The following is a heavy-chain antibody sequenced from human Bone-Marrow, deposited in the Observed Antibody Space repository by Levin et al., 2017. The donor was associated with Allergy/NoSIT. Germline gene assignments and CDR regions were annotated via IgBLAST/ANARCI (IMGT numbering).Heavy chain of an antibody. D-gene: IGHD2-2*01. CDR3: ARIVVPAAMNWFDP. Sequence: SVKVSCKASGGTFSSYAISWVRQAPGQGLEWMGGIIPIFGTANYAQKFQGRVTITADESTSTAYMELSSLRSEDTAVYYCARIVVPAAMNWFDPWGQGTLVTVSS. CDR2: IIPIFGTA. J-gene: IGHJ5*02. V-gene: IGHV1-69*13. CDR1: GGTFSSYA.